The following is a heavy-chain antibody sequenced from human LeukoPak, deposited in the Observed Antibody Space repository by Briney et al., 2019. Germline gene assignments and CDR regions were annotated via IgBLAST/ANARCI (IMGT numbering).Heavy chain of an antibody. CDR3: ARSFGESSHPFDY. Sequence: GESLKISCKGSGYSFTSYWIGWVRQLPGKGLEWMGIIYPGDSDTRYSPSFQGQVSISADKSISTAYLQWSSLKASDTAMYYCARSFGESSHPFDYWGQGTLVTVSS. J-gene: IGHJ4*02. D-gene: IGHD3-10*01. CDR2: IYPGDSDT. V-gene: IGHV5-51*01. CDR1: GYSFTSYW.